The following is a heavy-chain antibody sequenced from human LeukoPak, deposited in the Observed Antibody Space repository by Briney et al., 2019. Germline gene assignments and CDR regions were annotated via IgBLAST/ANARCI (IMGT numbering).Heavy chain of an antibody. CDR3: ARDGVATNDWQRDY. D-gene: IGHD4-23*01. V-gene: IGHV3-23*01. CDR2: ITSSGGST. Sequence: GGSLRLSCAASGFTFSSYAMSWVRQAPGKGLEWVSGITSSGGSTNYADSVKGRFTMSRDNSKSTLYLQMNSLRAEDTAVYYCARDGVATNDWQRDYWGQGTLVTVSS. CDR1: GFTFSSYA. J-gene: IGHJ4*02.